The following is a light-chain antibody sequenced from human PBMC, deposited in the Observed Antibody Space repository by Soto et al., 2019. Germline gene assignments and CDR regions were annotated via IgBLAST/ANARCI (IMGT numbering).Light chain of an antibody. CDR3: QQYGSSPRT. CDR1: QSVSSSY. V-gene: IGKV3-20*01. J-gene: IGKJ1*01. Sequence: EIVLTQSPGTLSLSPGERATLSCWASQSVSSSYLAWYQLKPGQAPRLLIYGASSRATGVPDRFSGSGSGTDFALTISRLEPEDFAVYYCQQYGSSPRTFGQGTKVDIK. CDR2: GAS.